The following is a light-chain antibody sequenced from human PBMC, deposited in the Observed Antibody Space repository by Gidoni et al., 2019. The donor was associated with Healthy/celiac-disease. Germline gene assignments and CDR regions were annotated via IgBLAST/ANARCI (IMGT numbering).Light chain of an antibody. CDR2: GNS. V-gene: IGLV1-40*01. J-gene: IGLJ2*01. CDR1: SSNIGAGYD. Sequence: QSVLTQPPPVSGAPGQRVTISCTGSSSNIGAGYDVHWYQQLPGTAPKLLIYGNSNRPSGVPDRFSGSKSGTSASLAITGIQAEDEADYYCQSYDSSLSGSVFGGGTKLTVL. CDR3: QSYDSSLSGSV.